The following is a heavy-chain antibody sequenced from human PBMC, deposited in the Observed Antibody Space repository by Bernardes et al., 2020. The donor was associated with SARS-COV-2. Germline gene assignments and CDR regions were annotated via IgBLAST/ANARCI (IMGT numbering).Heavy chain of an antibody. J-gene: IGHJ4*02. D-gene: IGHD3-10*01. CDR1: GDSIRGGDY. Sequence: TLSLTCAVSGDSIRGGDYWGWIRQPPGKGLEWIAAIYHSGSSYYNPSLKSRVSMSVDMSKNQFSLKLSSVTAVDTAMYYCARVSTMVQGVIIPYYFDSWGQGTLVTVSS. CDR2: IYHSGSS. V-gene: IGHV4-38-2*01. CDR3: ARVSTMVQGVIIPYYFDS.